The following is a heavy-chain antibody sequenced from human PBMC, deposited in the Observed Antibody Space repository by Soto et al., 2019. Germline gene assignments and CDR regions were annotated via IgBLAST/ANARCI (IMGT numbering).Heavy chain of an antibody. V-gene: IGHV3-15*01. CDR1: GFTFSNAW. J-gene: IGHJ2*01. Sequence: EVQLVESGGGLVKPGGSLRLSCAASGFTFSNAWMSWVRQAPGKGLEWVGRIKSKTDGGTTDYAAPVKGRFTISRDDSKNTLYLQMNSLKTEDTAVYYCTTTPFYGDYVWWYFDLWGRGTLVTVSS. D-gene: IGHD4-17*01. CDR3: TTTPFYGDYVWWYFDL. CDR2: IKSKTDGGTT.